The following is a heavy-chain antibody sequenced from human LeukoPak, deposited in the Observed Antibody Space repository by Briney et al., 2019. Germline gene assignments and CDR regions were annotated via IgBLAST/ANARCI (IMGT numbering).Heavy chain of an antibody. V-gene: IGHV4-39*07. D-gene: IGHD2-15*01. CDR3: ARGYCSGGSCYSYYYYSYMDV. CDR2: IYYSGST. Sequence: PSETLSLTRTVPGGSISSSSYYWGWIPQPPGKGLEWTGSIYYSGSTYYNPSLRCRVTIAVDTSKQQFSLKLSSVTAADTAVYYRARGYCSGGSCYSYYYYSYMDVWGKGTTVTVSS. CDR1: GGSISSSSYY. J-gene: IGHJ6*03.